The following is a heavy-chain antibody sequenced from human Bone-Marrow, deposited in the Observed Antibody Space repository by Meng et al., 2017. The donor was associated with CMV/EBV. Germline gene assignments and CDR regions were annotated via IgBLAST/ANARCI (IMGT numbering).Heavy chain of an antibody. D-gene: IGHD1-26*01. CDR1: GLHCYDHG. V-gene: IGHV3-20*01. J-gene: IGHJ5*02. CDR2: MKWNGGRK. CDR3: ARGVGATTAWFDP. Sequence: GLHCYDHGMSWDGQAPGKGLEWVSGMKWNGGRKGYEDAVKGRFTISRDNAKNSLYMQMNSLRAEDTALYHCARGVGATTAWFDPWGQGTLVTVSS.